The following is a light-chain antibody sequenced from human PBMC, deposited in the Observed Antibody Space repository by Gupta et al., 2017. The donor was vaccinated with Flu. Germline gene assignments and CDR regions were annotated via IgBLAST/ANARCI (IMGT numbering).Light chain of an antibody. CDR3: QQSYSTPRT. J-gene: IGKJ1*01. V-gene: IGKV1-39*01. Sequence: DIQMTQSPSSLSVPVGDRVTITCRASQSISSYLNWYQQKPGKAPKLLIYAASSLQSGVPSRFSGSGSGTDFTLTISSLQPEDFATYYCQQSYSTPRTFGQGTKVEIK. CDR1: QSISSY. CDR2: AAS.